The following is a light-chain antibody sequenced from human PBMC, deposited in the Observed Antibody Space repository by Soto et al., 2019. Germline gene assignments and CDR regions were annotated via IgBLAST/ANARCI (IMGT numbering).Light chain of an antibody. CDR2: GAS. Sequence: EIVLTKSPGTLSLSPGERATLSCRASQSVSSSNLAWYQQKAGQAPRLLIYGASAMPTGIPDRFSGSGSGTDFTLTISRLEPEDFAVYYCQQYGSSPRTFGQGTKLEIK. V-gene: IGKV3-20*01. J-gene: IGKJ2*01. CDR1: QSVSSSN. CDR3: QQYGSSPRT.